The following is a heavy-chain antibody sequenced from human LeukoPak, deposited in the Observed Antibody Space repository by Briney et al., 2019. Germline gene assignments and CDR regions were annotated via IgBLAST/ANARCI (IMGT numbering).Heavy chain of an antibody. V-gene: IGHV4-34*01. Sequence: SETLSLTCAVYGGSFSGYYWSWIRQPPGKGLEWIGEINHSGSTNYNPSLKSRVTISVDTSKNQFSLKLSSVTAADTAVYYCARGGVRITIFGVVIKENPSWFDPWGQGTLVTVSS. D-gene: IGHD3-3*01. CDR1: GGSFSGYY. CDR2: INHSGST. CDR3: ARGGVRITIFGVVIKENPSWFDP. J-gene: IGHJ5*02.